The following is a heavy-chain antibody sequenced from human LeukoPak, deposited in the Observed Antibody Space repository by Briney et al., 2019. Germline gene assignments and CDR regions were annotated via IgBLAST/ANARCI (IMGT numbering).Heavy chain of an antibody. V-gene: IGHV4-34*01. CDR2: INHSGST. J-gene: IGHJ4*02. CDR1: GGSISSYY. Sequence: PSETLSLTCTVSGGSISSYYGSWIRQPPGKGLEWIGEINHSGSTNYNPSLKSRVTISVDTSKNQFSLKLSSVTAADTAVYYCARGTVVTPLDYWGQGTLVTVSS. CDR3: ARGTVVTPLDY. D-gene: IGHD4-23*01.